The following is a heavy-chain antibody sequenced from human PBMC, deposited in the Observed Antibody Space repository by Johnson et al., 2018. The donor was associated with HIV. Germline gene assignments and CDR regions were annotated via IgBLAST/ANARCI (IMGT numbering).Heavy chain of an antibody. CDR3: ARAVGYYGSGSAFDI. CDR1: GFSFDDYG. Sequence: VQLVESGGGVVRPGGSLRLSCAASGFSFDDYGVSWVRLAPGKGLAWVSDITWNGGTTGYADSVKGRFTISRDNAKNSLYLQMKSLRADDTALYYCARAVGYYGSGSAFDIWGQGTMVTVSS. J-gene: IGHJ3*02. D-gene: IGHD3-10*01. CDR2: ITWNGGTT. V-gene: IGHV3-20*04.